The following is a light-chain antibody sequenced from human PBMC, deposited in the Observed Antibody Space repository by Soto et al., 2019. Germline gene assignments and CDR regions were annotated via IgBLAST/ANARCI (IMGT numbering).Light chain of an antibody. CDR1: QSVSNK. J-gene: IGKJ4*01. CDR2: GAS. CDR3: QQYNNWPPLT. V-gene: IGKV3-15*01. Sequence: EIVMTQSPATLSVSPGERATLSCKASQSVSNKLAWYQQKPGQAPRLLIYGASTRATGTPARFSGSGSGTEFTLIISSLQSEDFAVYYCQQYNNWPPLTFGGGTKVEIK.